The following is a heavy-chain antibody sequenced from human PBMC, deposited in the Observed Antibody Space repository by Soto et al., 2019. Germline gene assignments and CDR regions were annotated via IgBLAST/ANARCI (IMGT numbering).Heavy chain of an antibody. V-gene: IGHV3-53*01. CDR2: IYSGGYT. CDR1: GFTVSNNY. J-gene: IGHJ4*02. CDR3: APDRGGGGY. D-gene: IGHD3-10*01. Sequence: EVQLVESGGGLIQPGGSLRLSCAVSGFTVSNNYMSWVRQAPGKGLEGVSVIYSGGYTAYGNSVKGRFTISRDNSKTTLFSQMNSLGADAPGVFYCAPDRGGGGYWGQGTLVTVSS.